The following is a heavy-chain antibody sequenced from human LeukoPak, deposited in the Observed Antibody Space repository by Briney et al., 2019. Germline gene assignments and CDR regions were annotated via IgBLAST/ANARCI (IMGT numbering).Heavy chain of an antibody. J-gene: IGHJ6*03. D-gene: IGHD2-21*02. CDR3: ARAHDSIYYYYYYMDV. CDR2: ISSSGSTI. V-gene: IGHV3-11*01. Sequence: PGGSLRLSCAASGFTFSDYYMSWIRQAPGKGLEWVSYISSSGSTIYYADSVKGRFTISRDNAKNSLYLQMNSLRAEDTAVYYCARAHDSIYYYYYYMDVWGKGTTVTVSS. CDR1: GFTFSDYY.